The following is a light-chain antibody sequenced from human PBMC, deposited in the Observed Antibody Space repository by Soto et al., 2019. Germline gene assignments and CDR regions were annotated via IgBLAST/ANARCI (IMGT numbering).Light chain of an antibody. V-gene: IGLV2-23*01. Sequence: QSVLTQPASVSGSPGQSITISCTGTSSDVGSYNLVSWYQQHPGKAPKLMIYEGSKRPSGVSNRFSGSKSGNTASLTISGLQAEDEADYYCCSYAGSSTCVFGTGTKLTVL. CDR2: EGS. J-gene: IGLJ1*01. CDR1: SSDVGSYNL. CDR3: CSYAGSSTCV.